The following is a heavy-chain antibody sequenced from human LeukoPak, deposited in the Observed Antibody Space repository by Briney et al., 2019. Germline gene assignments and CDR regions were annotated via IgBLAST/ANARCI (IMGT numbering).Heavy chain of an antibody. V-gene: IGHV3-7*01. CDR3: ATFGLVAALDL. D-gene: IGHD5-12*01. CDR1: GFSVNAYW. Sequence: EGSLRLSCAASGFSVNAYWMACVRQAPGTGLEWVANINPAGSETFHVDPVKGRFSISRDHAKNLVYLQMNSLRAEDTAVYYCATFGLVAALDLWGQGTLVTVSS. J-gene: IGHJ4*02. CDR2: INPAGSET.